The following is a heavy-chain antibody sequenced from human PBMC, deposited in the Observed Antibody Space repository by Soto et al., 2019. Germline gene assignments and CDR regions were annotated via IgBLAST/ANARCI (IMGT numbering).Heavy chain of an antibody. Sequence: QVQLQESGPGLVKPSQTLSLTCTVSGGSISSGDYYWSWIRQPPGKGLEWIGYIYDSGSTYYNPSLKSRVTIPVDTSKSHFPLKRGSWTAADTAGYYCARAGRYQLPHGGWFDPWGQGTLFTVSS. D-gene: IGHD2-2*01. CDR1: GGSISSGDYY. CDR3: ARAGRYQLPHGGWFDP. V-gene: IGHV4-30-4*01. J-gene: IGHJ5*02. CDR2: IYDSGST.